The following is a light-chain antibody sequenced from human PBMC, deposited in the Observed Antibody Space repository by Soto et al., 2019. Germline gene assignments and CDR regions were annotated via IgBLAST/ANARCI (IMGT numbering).Light chain of an antibody. Sequence: EVVLTQSPGTVSLSPGERATLSCRASQSVTSNYLAWYQQKPGQAPRLLIYGASHRATGIPDRFIGSGSGTDFTLTISRLEPQDFAVYYCQQYGNVVEWTFGQGTTVEIK. J-gene: IGKJ1*01. CDR3: QQYGNVVEWT. V-gene: IGKV3-20*01. CDR2: GAS. CDR1: QSVTSNY.